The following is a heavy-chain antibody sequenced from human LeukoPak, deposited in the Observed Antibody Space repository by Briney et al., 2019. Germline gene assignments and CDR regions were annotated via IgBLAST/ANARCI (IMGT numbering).Heavy chain of an antibody. V-gene: IGHV4-4*07. CDR2: IYTSGST. CDR1: GGSISSYY. CDR3: AREAPGRVAAAGTYYYYYYMDV. Sequence: PSETLSLTCTVSGGSISSYYWSWIRQPAGKGLEWIGRIYTSGSTNYNPSLKSRVTMSVDTSKSQFSLKLSSVTAADTAVYYCAREAPGRVAAAGTYYYYYYMDVWGKGTTVTVSS. D-gene: IGHD6-13*01. J-gene: IGHJ6*03.